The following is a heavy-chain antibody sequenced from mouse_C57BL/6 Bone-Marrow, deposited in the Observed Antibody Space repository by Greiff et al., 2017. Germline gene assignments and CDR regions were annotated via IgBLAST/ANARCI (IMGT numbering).Heavy chain of an antibody. CDR2: IDPSDSYT. Sequence: QVQLQQPGAELVMPGASVKLSCKASGYTFTSYWMHWVKQRPGQGLEWIGEIDPSDSYTNYNQKFKGKSTLTVDKSSSTAYMQLSSLTSEDSAVYYCASGYYGSRDYWGQGTTLTFSS. J-gene: IGHJ2*01. D-gene: IGHD1-1*01. V-gene: IGHV1-69*01. CDR3: ASGYYGSRDY. CDR1: GYTFTSYW.